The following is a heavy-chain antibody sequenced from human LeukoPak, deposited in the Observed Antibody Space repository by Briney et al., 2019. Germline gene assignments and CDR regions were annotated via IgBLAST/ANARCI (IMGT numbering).Heavy chain of an antibody. CDR1: GYTFTGYY. J-gene: IGHJ4*02. Sequence: GASVKVSCKASGYTFTGYYMHWVRQAPGQGLEWMGWINPNSGGTNYAQKFQGRVTMTRDTSISTAYMELSRLRSVDTAVYYCARVIQSRQNEPGYRLRYFDWSPYYFDYWGQGTLVTVSS. D-gene: IGHD3-9*01. V-gene: IGHV1-2*02. CDR3: ARVIQSRQNEPGYRLRYFDWSPYYFDY. CDR2: INPNSGGT.